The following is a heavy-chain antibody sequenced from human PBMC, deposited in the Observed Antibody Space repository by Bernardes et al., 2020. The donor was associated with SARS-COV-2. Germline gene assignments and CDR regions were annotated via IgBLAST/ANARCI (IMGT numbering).Heavy chain of an antibody. CDR2: ISGSSSYR. CDR1: AFSFGDHS. J-gene: IGHJ2*01. D-gene: IGHD3-10*01. Sequence: GGSLRLSCAASAFSFGDHSMNWVRQVPGKGLEWVSSISGSSSYRYYADSVRGRFTISRDNAKNSLFLQMNSLRVDDTAVYYCARDRGRAPLMYWHFDLWGRGSLVTVSS. CDR3: ARDRGRAPLMYWHFDL. V-gene: IGHV3-21*06.